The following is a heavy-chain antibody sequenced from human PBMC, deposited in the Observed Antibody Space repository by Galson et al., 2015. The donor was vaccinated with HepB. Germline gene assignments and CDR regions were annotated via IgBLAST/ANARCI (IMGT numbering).Heavy chain of an antibody. V-gene: IGHV6-1*01. CDR1: GDSVSSNSAA. CDR3: ARVSEVSSSWYFDY. J-gene: IGHJ4*02. CDR2: TYYRSKWYN. D-gene: IGHD6-13*01. Sequence: CAISGDSVSSNSAAWNWIRQPPSRGLEWLGRTYYRSKWYNDYAVSVKSRITINPDTSKNQFSLQLNSVTPEDTAVYYCARVSEVSSSWYFDYWGQGTLVTVSS.